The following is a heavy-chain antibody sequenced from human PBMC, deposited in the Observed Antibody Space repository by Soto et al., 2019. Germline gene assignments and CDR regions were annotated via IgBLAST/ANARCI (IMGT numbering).Heavy chain of an antibody. J-gene: IGHJ5*02. D-gene: IGHD6-6*01. V-gene: IGHV1-3*01. CDR3: ARAVNPYSGSSTAGSTSNWFEP. Sequence: QVQLVQSGAEVKKPGASVKVSCKASGYTFTSYAMHWVRQAPGQRLEGMGWINAGNGNTKYSQKFQGRVTITRDTATSTAYKELSGLRSEDTAVYYCARAVNPYSGSSTAGSTSNWFEPWGQGTLVTVSA. CDR2: INAGNGNT. CDR1: GYTFTSYA.